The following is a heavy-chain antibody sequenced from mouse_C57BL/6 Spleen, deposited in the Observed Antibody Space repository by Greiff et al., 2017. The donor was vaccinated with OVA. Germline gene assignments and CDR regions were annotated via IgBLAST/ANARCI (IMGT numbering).Heavy chain of an antibody. D-gene: IGHD1-1*01. V-gene: IGHV1-72*01. CDR1: GYTFTSYW. Sequence: QVQLQQPGAELVKPGASVKLSCKASGYTFTSYWMHWVKQRPGRGLEWIGRIDPNSGGTKYNEKFKSKATLTVDKPSSTAYMQLSSLTSEDSAVYFCAMVSTVVEDYFDDWGQCTTLTVSS. J-gene: IGHJ2*01. CDR3: AMVSTVVEDYFDD. CDR2: IDPNSGGT.